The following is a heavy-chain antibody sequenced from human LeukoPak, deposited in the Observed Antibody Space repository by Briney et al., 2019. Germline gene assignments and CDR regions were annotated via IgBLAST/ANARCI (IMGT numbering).Heavy chain of an antibody. J-gene: IGHJ5*02. CDR1: GGSISSYS. D-gene: IGHD3-10*01. CDR3: ARVDGAGSYGNNWFDP. Sequence: SETLSLTCTVSGGSISSYSWSWIRQPAGKGLEWIGRIYTSGSTNYNPSLKSRVTMSADTSKNKSSLKLSSETAADTAVYYCARVDGAGSYGNNWFDPWGQGTLVTVSS. V-gene: IGHV4-4*07. CDR2: IYTSGST.